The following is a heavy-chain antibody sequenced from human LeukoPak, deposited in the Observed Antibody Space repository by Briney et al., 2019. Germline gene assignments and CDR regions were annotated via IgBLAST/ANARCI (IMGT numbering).Heavy chain of an antibody. CDR3: TRELYSSGWTSAVYFQH. Sequence: GGSLRLSCTASGFTFGDYAMSWVRQAPGKGLEWVGFIRSKAYGGTTEYAGSVKGRFTISRDDSKSIAYLQMNSLKTEDTAVYYCTRELYSSGWTSAVYFQHWGQGTLVTVSS. V-gene: IGHV3-49*04. CDR1: GFTFGDYA. CDR2: IRSKAYGGTT. J-gene: IGHJ1*01. D-gene: IGHD6-19*01.